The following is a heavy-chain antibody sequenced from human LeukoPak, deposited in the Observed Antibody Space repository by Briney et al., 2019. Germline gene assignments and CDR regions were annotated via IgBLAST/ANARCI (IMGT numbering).Heavy chain of an antibody. CDR1: GFTFSSYS. Sequence: PGGSLRLSCAASGFTFSSYSMNWVRQAPRKGLEWVSSISSSSSYIYYADSVKGRFTISRDNAKNSLYLQMNSLRAEDTAVYYCATEECPNGVCKHAFDIWGQGTMVTVSS. J-gene: IGHJ3*02. V-gene: IGHV3-21*03. CDR3: ATEECPNGVCKHAFDI. CDR2: ISSSSSYI. D-gene: IGHD2-8*01.